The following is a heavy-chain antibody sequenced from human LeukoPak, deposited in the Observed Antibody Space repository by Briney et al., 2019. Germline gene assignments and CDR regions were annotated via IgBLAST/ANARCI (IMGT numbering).Heavy chain of an antibody. CDR3: ATRFLVDFDY. CDR2: IYPGDSDT. CDR1: GYRFTSYW. Sequence: GESLKISCQGSGYRFTSYWIRWVRQMPATGLEWMGIIYPGDSDTSYSPSFQGQVTISADNSISTAYLQWSILKASDTAMYYCATRFLVDFDYWGQGTLVTVPS. D-gene: IGHD3-3*01. V-gene: IGHV5-51*01. J-gene: IGHJ4*02.